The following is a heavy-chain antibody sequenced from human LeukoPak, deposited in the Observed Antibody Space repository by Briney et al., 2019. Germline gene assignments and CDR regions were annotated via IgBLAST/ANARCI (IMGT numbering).Heavy chain of an antibody. CDR2: IYSHGNA. V-gene: IGHV4-4*07. Sequence: SETLSLTCTVSGGSIRSFYWSWIRQSAGKGLEWVGRIYSHGNANYNPSLNSRVTMSLDTSKNQFSLKLTSVTAADTAVYYCASQNNDYDAFDIWGQGTMVTVSS. CDR3: ASQNNDYDAFDI. D-gene: IGHD4-11*01. J-gene: IGHJ3*02. CDR1: GGSIRSFY.